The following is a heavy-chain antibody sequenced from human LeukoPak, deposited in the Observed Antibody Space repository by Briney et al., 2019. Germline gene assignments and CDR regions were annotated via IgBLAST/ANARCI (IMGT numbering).Heavy chain of an antibody. CDR3: ARGHLFFGVVIQYYMDV. CDR1: GGSFSGYY. Sequence: KPSETLSLTCAVYGGSFSGYYWSWIRQPPGKGVEWIGEINHSGSTNYNPSLKSRVTISVDTSKNQFSLKLSSVTAADTAVYYCARGHLFFGVVIQYYMDVWGKGTTVTVSS. CDR2: INHSGST. V-gene: IGHV4-34*01. J-gene: IGHJ6*03. D-gene: IGHD3-3*01.